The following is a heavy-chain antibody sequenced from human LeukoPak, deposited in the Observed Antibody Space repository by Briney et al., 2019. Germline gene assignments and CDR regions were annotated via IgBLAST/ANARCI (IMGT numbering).Heavy chain of an antibody. V-gene: IGHV4-59*01. CDR1: GGSISSYY. CDR2: IYYSGST. J-gene: IGHJ3*02. CDR3: ARVAVTHGGAFDI. D-gene: IGHD2-21*02. Sequence: PSETLSLTCTVSGGSISSYYWSWIRQPPGKGLEWIGYIYYSGSTNYNPSLKSRVTISVDTSKNQFSLKLSSVAAADTAVYYCARVAVTHGGAFDIWGQGTMVTVSS.